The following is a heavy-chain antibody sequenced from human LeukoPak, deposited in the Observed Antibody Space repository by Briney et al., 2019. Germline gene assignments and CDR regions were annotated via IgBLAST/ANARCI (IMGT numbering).Heavy chain of an antibody. D-gene: IGHD6-19*01. CDR3: ARGMAVAGPLGFDY. CDR1: GFTFSSYS. CDR2: ISSSSSYI. J-gene: IGHJ4*02. Sequence: PGGSLRLSCAASGFTFSSYSMNWVRQAPGKGLEWVSSISSSSSYIYYADSVKGRFTISRDNAKNSLYLQMNSLRAEDTAVYYCARGMAVAGPLGFDYWGQGTLVTVSS. V-gene: IGHV3-21*01.